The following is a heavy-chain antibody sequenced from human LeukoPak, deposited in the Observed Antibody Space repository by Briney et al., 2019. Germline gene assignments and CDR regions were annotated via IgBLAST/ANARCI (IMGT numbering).Heavy chain of an antibody. D-gene: IGHD1-26*01. CDR3: TIVGAT. CDR1: GFTFGDYA. Sequence: GGSLRLSCTASGFTFGDYAVTWFRQAPGKGLEWVGFIRSKAYGGTTEYAASVKGRFIISRDDSKTIAYLQMNSLKTEDTAVYYCTIVGATWGQGTLVTVSS. V-gene: IGHV3-49*03. J-gene: IGHJ5*02. CDR2: IRSKAYGGTT.